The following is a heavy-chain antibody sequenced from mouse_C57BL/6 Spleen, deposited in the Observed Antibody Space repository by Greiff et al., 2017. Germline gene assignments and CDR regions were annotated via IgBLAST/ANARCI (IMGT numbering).Heavy chain of an antibody. CDR1: GYTFTSYW. CDR3: ARGSSYWYFDV. CDR2: IDPSDSYT. D-gene: IGHD1-1*01. J-gene: IGHJ1*03. Sequence: QVQLQQPGAELVQPGASVKLSCKASGYTFTSYWMQWVKQRPGQGLEWIGEIDPSDSYTTYNQKFKGKATLTVDTSSSTAYMQLSSMTSEDSAVYYCARGSSYWYFDVWGTGTTVTVSS. V-gene: IGHV1-50*01.